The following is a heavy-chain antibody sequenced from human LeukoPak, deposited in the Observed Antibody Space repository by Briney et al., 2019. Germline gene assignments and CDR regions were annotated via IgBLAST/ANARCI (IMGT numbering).Heavy chain of an antibody. Sequence: SETLSLTCTVSGGSISSSSYYWGWIRQPPGKGLEWIGSIYYSGSTYYNPSLKSRVTISVDTSKNQFSLKLSSVTAADTAVYYCARREVVVVPAAKRRSWFDPWGQGTLVTVSS. CDR3: ARREVVVVPAAKRRSWFDP. CDR1: GGSISSSSYY. V-gene: IGHV4-39*01. J-gene: IGHJ5*02. CDR2: IYYSGST. D-gene: IGHD2-2*01.